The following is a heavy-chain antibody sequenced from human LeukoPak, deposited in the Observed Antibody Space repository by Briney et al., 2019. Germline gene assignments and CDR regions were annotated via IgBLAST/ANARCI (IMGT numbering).Heavy chain of an antibody. Sequence: SETLSLTCTVSGGSISGSSYYWGWIRQPPGKGLEWIGSIYYSGSTYYNPSLKSRVTISVDTSKNQFSLKLSSVTAADTAVYYCARLVVVAVDNWFDPWGQGTLVTVSS. V-gene: IGHV4-39*01. CDR3: ARLVVVAVDNWFDP. D-gene: IGHD2-15*01. CDR2: IYYSGST. CDR1: GGSISGSSYY. J-gene: IGHJ5*02.